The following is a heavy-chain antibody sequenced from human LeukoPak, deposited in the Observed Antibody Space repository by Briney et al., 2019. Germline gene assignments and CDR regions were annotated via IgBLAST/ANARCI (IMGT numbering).Heavy chain of an antibody. V-gene: IGHV4-59*08. Sequence: SETLSLTCTVSGGSISSYYWSWIRQPPGKGLEWIGYIYYSGSTNYNPSLKSRVTISVDTSKNQFSLKLSSVTAADTAVYYCARQVVPAANIDYWGQGTLVTVSS. CDR2: IYYSGST. J-gene: IGHJ4*02. CDR1: GGSISSYY. D-gene: IGHD2-2*01. CDR3: ARQVVPAANIDY.